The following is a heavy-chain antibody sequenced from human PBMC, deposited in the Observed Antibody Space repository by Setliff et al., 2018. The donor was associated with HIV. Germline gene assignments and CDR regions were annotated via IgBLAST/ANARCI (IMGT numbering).Heavy chain of an antibody. CDR3: ARGALLAVFDFDH. V-gene: IGHV1-3*01. CDR2: INVGKGDT. D-gene: IGHD3-3*02. Sequence: GASVKVSCKTSGYTFSTYSLHWVRQAPGQSLEWMGWINVGKGDTKYSQAFQDRITITRDTSANTAYMELSSLRSDDTAVYFCARGALLAVFDFDHWGHGTLGTVS. CDR1: GYTFSTYS. J-gene: IGHJ4*01.